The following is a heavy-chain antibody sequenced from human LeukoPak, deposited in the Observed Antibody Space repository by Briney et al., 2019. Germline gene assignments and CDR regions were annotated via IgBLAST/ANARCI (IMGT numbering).Heavy chain of an antibody. CDR2: ISGSGGST. CDR1: GFTFSSYA. D-gene: IGHD2-2*01. J-gene: IGHJ4*02. CDR3: AKVVTRLTMKYQFDY. Sequence: GGSLRLSCAASGFTFSSYAMSWVRQAPGKGLEWVSVISGSGGSTYYADSVKGRFTISRDNSKNTLYLQMNSLRAEDTAVYYCAKVVTRLTMKYQFDYWGQGALVTVSS. V-gene: IGHV3-23*01.